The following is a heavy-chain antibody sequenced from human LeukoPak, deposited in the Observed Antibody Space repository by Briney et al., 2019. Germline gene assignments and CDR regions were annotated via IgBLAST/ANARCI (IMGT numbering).Heavy chain of an antibody. CDR3: ARDPRYSSSWYVDY. CDR1: GYTFTGYY. D-gene: IGHD6-13*01. J-gene: IGHJ4*02. V-gene: IGHV1-46*01. Sequence: GASVKVSCKASGYTFTGYYMHWVRQAPGPGLEWMGGIIPIFGTANYAQKFQGRVTMTRDTSTSTVYMELSSLRSEDTAVYYCARDPRYSSSWYVDYWGQGTLVTVSS. CDR2: IIPIFGTA.